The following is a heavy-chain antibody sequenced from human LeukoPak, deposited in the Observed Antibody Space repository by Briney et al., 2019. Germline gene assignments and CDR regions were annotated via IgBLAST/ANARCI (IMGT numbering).Heavy chain of an antibody. V-gene: IGHV4-59*01. J-gene: IGHJ4*02. CDR1: GGSIRSYY. CDR3: ARTGSTVTMLYPFDH. D-gene: IGHD4-17*01. CDR2: IYYSGST. Sequence: SETLSLTCTVSGGSIRSYYWSWIRQPPGKGLEWIGYIYYSGSTNYNPSLKSRVSISVDTSKNQFSLKLSSATAADTAVYYCARTGSTVTMLYPFDHWGQGTLVTVSS.